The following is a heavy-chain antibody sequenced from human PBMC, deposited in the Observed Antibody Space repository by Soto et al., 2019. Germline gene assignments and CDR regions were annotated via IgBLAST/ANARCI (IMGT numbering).Heavy chain of an antibody. J-gene: IGHJ6*02. Sequence: GESLKISCKGSGYNFANYWIGWVRQMPGKGLEWMGIIYPGNSDTRYSPSFQGQVTISADTSISTAYLEWSSLKASDTAMYYCARQASTIFGVVKDYYYYYGMDVWGQGTTVTVSS. V-gene: IGHV5-51*01. CDR3: ARQASTIFGVVKDYYYYYGMDV. CDR2: IYPGNSDT. D-gene: IGHD3-3*01. CDR1: GYNFANYW.